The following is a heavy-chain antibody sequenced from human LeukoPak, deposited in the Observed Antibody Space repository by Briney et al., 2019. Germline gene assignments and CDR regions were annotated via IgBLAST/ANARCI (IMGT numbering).Heavy chain of an antibody. V-gene: IGHV3-7*03. Sequence: GGSLRLSCVGSGFTFSRYWLNWVRQAPGKGLEWVANMNQDGSEIYYLDSVKGRFTISRDNSKNTLYLQMNSLRAEDTAVYYCAKAPNYYDSSGNDYWGQGTLVTVSS. J-gene: IGHJ4*02. CDR1: GFTFSRYW. CDR3: AKAPNYYDSSGNDY. D-gene: IGHD3-22*01. CDR2: MNQDGSEI.